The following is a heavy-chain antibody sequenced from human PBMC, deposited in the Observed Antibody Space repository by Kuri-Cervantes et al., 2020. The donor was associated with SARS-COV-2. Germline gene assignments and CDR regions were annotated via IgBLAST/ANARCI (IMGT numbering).Heavy chain of an antibody. CDR1: GGSISSYY. CDR3: ARGKGSGWFGFDPSMDV. Sequence: GSLRLSCTAPGGSISSYYWSWIRQPPGKGLEWIGYIYYSGSTNYNPSLKSRVTISVDTSKNQFSLKLSSVTAADTAVYYCARGKGSGWFGFDPSMDVWGQGTTVTVSS. D-gene: IGHD6-19*01. V-gene: IGHV4-59*01. CDR2: IYYSGST. J-gene: IGHJ6*02.